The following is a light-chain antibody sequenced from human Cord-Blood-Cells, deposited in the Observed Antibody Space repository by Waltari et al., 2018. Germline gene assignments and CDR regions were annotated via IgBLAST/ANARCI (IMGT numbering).Light chain of an antibody. CDR3: QAWDSSTVV. CDR2: QDS. Sequence: SYELIQPPSVPVAPGQNASITCSGDTVAANYARWYQQKPGQSPVLVIYQDSKRPSGIPERFSGSNSGNTATLTISGTQAMDEADYYGQAWDSSTVVFGGGTKLTVL. J-gene: IGLJ2*01. CDR1: TVAANY. V-gene: IGLV3-1*01.